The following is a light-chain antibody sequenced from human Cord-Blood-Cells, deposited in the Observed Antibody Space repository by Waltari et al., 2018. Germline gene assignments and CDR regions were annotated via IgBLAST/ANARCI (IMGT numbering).Light chain of an antibody. J-gene: IGLJ2*01. CDR2: DVS. V-gene: IGLV2-14*01. Sequence: QSALTQPASVSGSPGQSITISCTGTSSDVGGYNYVSWYQQHPAKAPKLMIYDVSNRPSGVSKRFSGAKSGNTSPLTISGLQSEDEADYYCSSYTSSSTLVFGGGTKLTVL. CDR1: SSDVGGYNY. CDR3: SSYTSSSTLV.